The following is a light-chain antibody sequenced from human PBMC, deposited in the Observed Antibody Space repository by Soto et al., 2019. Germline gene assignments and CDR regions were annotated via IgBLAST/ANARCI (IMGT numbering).Light chain of an antibody. CDR2: GNI. CDR1: SSNIGNNA. Sequence: QSVLTQPPSVSGAPRQRVTISCSGGSSNIGNNAVNWYQHLPGKAPKVLIFGNINRPSGVPDRFSGSKSDTSASLAITGLQAEDEGDYYCQSYDSTLSARYVFGTGTKLTVL. V-gene: IGLV1-40*01. CDR3: QSYDSTLSARYV. J-gene: IGLJ1*01.